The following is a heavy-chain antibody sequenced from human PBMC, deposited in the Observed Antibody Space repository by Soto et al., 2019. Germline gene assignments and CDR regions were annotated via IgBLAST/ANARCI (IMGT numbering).Heavy chain of an antibody. Sequence: GGSLRLSCAASGFTFSSYAMSWVRQAPGKGLEWVSAISGSGGSTYYADSVKGRFTISRDNSKNTLYLQMNGLRAKDTAVYYCAKTPPRGIIAAAGIPGYWGQGTLVTVSS. V-gene: IGHV3-23*01. CDR2: ISGSGGST. D-gene: IGHD6-13*01. CDR1: GFTFSSYA. J-gene: IGHJ4*02. CDR3: AKTPPRGIIAAAGIPGY.